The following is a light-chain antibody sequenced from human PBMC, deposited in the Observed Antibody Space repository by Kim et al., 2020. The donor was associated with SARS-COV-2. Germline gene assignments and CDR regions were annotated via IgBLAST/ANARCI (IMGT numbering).Light chain of an antibody. CDR1: RSRVGENE. Sequence: TVSGWGRRSRVGENEGAWCGRGRGTAPKRLIYGSSRRRSGMPGRCSGSKAGASATLGITGLQTGDEADYYCGTWDSSLSAALFGGGTQLTVL. V-gene: IGLV1-51*01. CDR3: GTWDSSLSAAL. J-gene: IGLJ2*01. CDR2: GSS.